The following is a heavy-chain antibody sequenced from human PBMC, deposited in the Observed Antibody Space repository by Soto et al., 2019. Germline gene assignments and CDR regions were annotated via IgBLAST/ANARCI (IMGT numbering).Heavy chain of an antibody. J-gene: IGHJ3*02. CDR1: GYTLTELS. Sequence: ASVKVSCKVSGYTLTELSMHWVRQAPGKGLEWMGGFDPEDGETIYAQKFQGRVTMTEDTSTDTAYMELSSLRSEDTAVYYCAFSTYYDFWSGYYRVDAFDIWGQGTMVTVSS. V-gene: IGHV1-24*01. CDR3: AFSTYYDFWSGYYRVDAFDI. D-gene: IGHD3-3*01. CDR2: FDPEDGET.